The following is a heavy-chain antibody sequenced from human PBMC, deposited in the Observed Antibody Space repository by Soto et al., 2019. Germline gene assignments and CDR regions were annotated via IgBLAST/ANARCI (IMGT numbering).Heavy chain of an antibody. D-gene: IGHD5-18*01. CDR3: ARKQGGYSYGY. CDR2: ISSNSNYI. CDR1: GFTFSIYS. V-gene: IGHV3-21*03. Sequence: GGSLRLSCAASGFTFSIYSFNWVRQAPGKGLEWVSSISSNSNYIYYAGSVKGRFTISRNNAENSLWLQMNSLRAEDTAVYDCARKQGGYSYGYWGQGTLVTVSS. J-gene: IGHJ4*02.